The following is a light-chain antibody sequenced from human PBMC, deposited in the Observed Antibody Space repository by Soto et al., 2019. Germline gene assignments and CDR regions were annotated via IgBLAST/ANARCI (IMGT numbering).Light chain of an antibody. J-gene: IGLJ2*01. CDR1: SSDVGGYNH. Sequence: QAVLTQPASVSGSPGQSITISCTGTSSDVGGYNHVSWYQHSPDKAPKLILFAVSDRPSGVSHRFSGSKSGNTASLTISGLQAEDEADYYCCSYTSLSTVVFGGGTKLT. CDR3: CSYTSLSTVV. V-gene: IGLV2-14*01. CDR2: AVS.